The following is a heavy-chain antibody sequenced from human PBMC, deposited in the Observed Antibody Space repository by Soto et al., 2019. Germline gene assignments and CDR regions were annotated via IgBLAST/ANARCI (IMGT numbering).Heavy chain of an antibody. Sequence: EVQLVESGGGLVQPGGSLRLSCAASGFMFSSYWMSWVRQAPGKGLEWVANINQDGSEKYYVDSVKGRFTISRDNAKNSLYLQMSSLRAEDTSVYYCAKLRRDSERYYIGLFDYWGQGTLVTVSS. CDR1: GFMFSSYW. CDR2: INQDGSEK. J-gene: IGHJ4*02. V-gene: IGHV3-7*02. CDR3: AKLRRDSERYYIGLFDY. D-gene: IGHD1-26*01.